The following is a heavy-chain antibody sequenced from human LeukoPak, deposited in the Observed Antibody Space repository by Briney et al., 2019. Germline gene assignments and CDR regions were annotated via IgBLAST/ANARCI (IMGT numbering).Heavy chain of an antibody. CDR2: IKQDGREK. V-gene: IGHV3-7*05. CDR1: GFNFNNYY. J-gene: IGHJ4*02. Sequence: GGSLRLSCAASGFNFNNYYMGWVRQAPGKGLEWVANIKQDGREKNYVDSVRGRFTISRDNAKNSLYLQLNSLRVEDTAVYYCAGDTSGYDPFWGQGTLVTVSS. D-gene: IGHD5-12*01. CDR3: AGDTSGYDPF.